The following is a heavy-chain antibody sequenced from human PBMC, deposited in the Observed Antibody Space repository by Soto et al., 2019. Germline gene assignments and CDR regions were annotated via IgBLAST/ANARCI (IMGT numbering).Heavy chain of an antibody. CDR1: GGSISSGDYY. V-gene: IGHV4-30-4*01. J-gene: IGHJ6*02. CDR2: IYYSGST. D-gene: IGHD2-2*01. Sequence: QVQLQESGPGLVKPSQTLSLACTVSGGSISSGDYYWSWIRQPPGKGLEWIGYIYYSGSTYYNPSLKSRVTISVDTSKNQLSLTLSSVTAADTAVYYCARDCSSTSCHPARGGKRYYYYYYGMDVWGQGTTVTVSS. CDR3: ARDCSSTSCHPARGGKRYYYYYYGMDV.